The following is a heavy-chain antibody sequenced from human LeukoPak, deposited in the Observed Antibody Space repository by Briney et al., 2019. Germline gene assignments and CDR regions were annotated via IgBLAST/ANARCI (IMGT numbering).Heavy chain of an antibody. CDR1: GGSFSGYY. D-gene: IGHD2-15*01. Sequence: SVTLSLTCAVYGGSFSGYYWSWIRQPPGKGLEWIGEINHSGSTNYNPSLKSRVTISVDTSKNQFSLKLSSVTAADTAVYYCARIALTKMDFDYWGQGTLVTVSS. CDR2: INHSGST. CDR3: ARIALTKMDFDY. V-gene: IGHV4-34*01. J-gene: IGHJ4*02.